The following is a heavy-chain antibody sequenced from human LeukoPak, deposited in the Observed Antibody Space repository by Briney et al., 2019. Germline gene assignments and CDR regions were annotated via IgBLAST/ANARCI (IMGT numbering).Heavy chain of an antibody. J-gene: IGHJ6*04. CDR3: ARAYSSGWYRYYYGMDV. V-gene: IGHV3-21*01. CDR2: ISSSSSYI. Sequence: GGSLRLSCAASGFTFSSYSMNWVRQAPGKGLKWVSSISSSSSYIYYADSVKGRFTISRDNAKNSLYLQMNSLRAEDTAVYYCARAYSSGWYRYYYGMDVWGKGTTVTVSS. CDR1: GFTFSSYS. D-gene: IGHD6-19*01.